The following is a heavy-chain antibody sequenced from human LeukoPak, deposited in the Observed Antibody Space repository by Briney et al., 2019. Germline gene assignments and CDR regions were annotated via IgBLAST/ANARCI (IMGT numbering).Heavy chain of an antibody. CDR1: GGSISSGSYY. CDR3: ARGGKGIDWIDP. Sequence: SETLSLTCTVSGGSISSGSYYWSWIRQPAGKGLEWIGRIYTSGSTNYNPSLKSRVTISVDTSKNQFSLKLSSVTAADTAVYYCARGGKGIDWIDPWGQGTLVTVSS. J-gene: IGHJ5*02. CDR2: IYTSGST. V-gene: IGHV4-61*02.